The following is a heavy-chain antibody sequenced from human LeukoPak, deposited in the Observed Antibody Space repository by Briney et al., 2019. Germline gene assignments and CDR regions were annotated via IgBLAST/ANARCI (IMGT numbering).Heavy chain of an antibody. Sequence: KPGGSLRLSCAVSGFTFNSYTMNWVRQTPGKGREWVSSISSSGSYIYYADSVKGRFTISRDNVRNSLYLQMNSLRTEDTAVYYCASDKNWFDPWGQGTLVTVSS. V-gene: IGHV3-21*04. J-gene: IGHJ5*02. CDR3: ASDKNWFDP. CDR2: ISSSGSYI. CDR1: GFTFNSYT.